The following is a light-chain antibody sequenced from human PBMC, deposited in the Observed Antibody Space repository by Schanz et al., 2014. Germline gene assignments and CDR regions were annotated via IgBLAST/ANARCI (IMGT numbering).Light chain of an antibody. CDR2: GAS. V-gene: IGKV3-20*01. Sequence: EIVLTQSPGTLSLSPEERATLSCRASQSVSSSNLAWYQQKPGQAPRLLIYGASTRATGIPARFSGSGSGTEFTLTISSLQPDDFATYYCQHETFGQGTKLEIK. CDR1: QSVSSSN. J-gene: IGKJ2*01. CDR3: QHET.